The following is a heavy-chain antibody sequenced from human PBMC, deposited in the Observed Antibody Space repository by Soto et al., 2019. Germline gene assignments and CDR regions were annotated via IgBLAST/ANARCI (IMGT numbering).Heavy chain of an antibody. J-gene: IGHJ6*03. Sequence: ASVKVSCKASGYTFTGYYMHWVRQAPGQGLEWMGWINPNSGGTNYAQKFQGWVTMTRDTSISTAYMELSRLRSDDTAVYYCARDAQPYSSSWHGYYYYMDVWGKGTTVTVSS. D-gene: IGHD6-13*01. CDR2: INPNSGGT. CDR3: ARDAQPYSSSWHGYYYYMDV. CDR1: GYTFTGYY. V-gene: IGHV1-2*04.